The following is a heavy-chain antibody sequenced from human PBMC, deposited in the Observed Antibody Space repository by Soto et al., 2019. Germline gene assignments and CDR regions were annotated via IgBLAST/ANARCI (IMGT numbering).Heavy chain of an antibody. CDR2: IYYSGST. Sequence: SETLSLTCTVSGGSISSSSYYWSWIRQPPGKGLEWIGYIYYSGSTYYNPSLKSRVTISVDTSKNQFSLKLSSVTAADTAVYYCARDGDYYDSSGYYWRYFDYWGQGTLVTVSS. D-gene: IGHD3-22*01. CDR3: ARDGDYYDSSGYYWRYFDY. CDR1: GGSISSSSYY. J-gene: IGHJ4*02. V-gene: IGHV4-30-4*01.